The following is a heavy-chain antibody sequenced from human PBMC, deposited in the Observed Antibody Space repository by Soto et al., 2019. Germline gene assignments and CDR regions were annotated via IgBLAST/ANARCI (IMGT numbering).Heavy chain of an antibody. CDR2: IIPIFDIT. D-gene: IGHD3-22*01. Sequence: SVKVSCKASGGTFRSYSISWLRQSPGQGLEWMGGIIPIFDITNYAQKFQGRVTITADESTSTAYMELSSLGSDDTAVYYCARPDEGGYSSNHHYYYALDVWGQGTTVTVSS. J-gene: IGHJ6*02. V-gene: IGHV1-69*13. CDR3: ARPDEGGYSSNHHYYYALDV. CDR1: GGTFRSYS.